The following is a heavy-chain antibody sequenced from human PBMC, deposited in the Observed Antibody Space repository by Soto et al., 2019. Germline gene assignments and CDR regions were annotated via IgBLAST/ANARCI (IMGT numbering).Heavy chain of an antibody. Sequence: QVQLVQSGAAVGKPGASVKVSCKASGYSFFSYYIYWVRQAPGQGLEWMGRFLASGGNTFYAKRFRGRVSMTRDTSSTNKVSLELTSLTYDDTAVYYCARGGATIFGVIDSWGQGTRVTVAS. CDR3: ARGGATIFGVIDS. V-gene: IGHV1-46*01. D-gene: IGHD3-3*02. CDR1: GYSFFSYY. CDR2: FLASGGNT. J-gene: IGHJ4*02.